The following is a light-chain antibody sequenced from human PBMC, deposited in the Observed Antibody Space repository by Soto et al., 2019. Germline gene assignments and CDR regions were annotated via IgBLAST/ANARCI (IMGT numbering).Light chain of an antibody. CDR3: QQRSDWAFS. CDR2: DAS. CDR1: ESISDY. J-gene: IGKJ3*01. V-gene: IGKV3-11*01. Sequence: EIVLTQSPATLSLSPGETATLSCRASESISDYLGWYQQKPGQAPRLLIYDASNRATGIPGRFSSSGSGTDFTLTISSLEPEDFAVYYCQQRSDWAFSFGPGTKVDLK.